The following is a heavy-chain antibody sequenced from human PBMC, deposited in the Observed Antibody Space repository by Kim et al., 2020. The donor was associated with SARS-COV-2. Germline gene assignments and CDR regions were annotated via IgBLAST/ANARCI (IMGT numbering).Heavy chain of an antibody. CDR3: ATPSYYDSSGYYPPNYYYYGMDV. V-gene: IGHV4-39*01. D-gene: IGHD3-22*01. CDR1: GGSISSSSYY. Sequence: SETLSLTCTVSGGSISSSSYYWGWIRQPPGKGLEWIGSIYYSGSTYYNPSLKSRVTISVDTSKNQFSLKLSSVTAADTAVYYCATPSYYDSSGYYPPNYYYYGMDVWGQGTTVTVSS. J-gene: IGHJ6*02. CDR2: IYYSGST.